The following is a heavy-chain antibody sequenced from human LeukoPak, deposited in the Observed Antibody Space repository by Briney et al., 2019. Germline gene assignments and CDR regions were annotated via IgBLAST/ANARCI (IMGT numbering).Heavy chain of an antibody. CDR2: IYHSGNT. CDR1: GGSISSGGYS. J-gene: IGHJ4*02. Sequence: SETLSLTCAVSGGSISSGGYSWSWFRQPPGKGLEWIAYIYHSGNTHYNPSLKSRVTISVDRSKNQFSLKLSSVTAADTAVYYCARGGGYCSITSCYYFDYWGQGTLVTVSS. V-gene: IGHV4-30-2*01. CDR3: ARGGGYCSITSCYYFDY. D-gene: IGHD2-2*01.